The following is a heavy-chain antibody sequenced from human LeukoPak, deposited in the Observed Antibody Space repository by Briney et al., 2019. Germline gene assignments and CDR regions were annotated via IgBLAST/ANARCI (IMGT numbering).Heavy chain of an antibody. CDR2: INSYGNNA. J-gene: IGHJ4*02. Sequence: GGSLRLSCAASGFTFRNYAMHWVRQAPGKGLEYVSAINSYGNNAYYANSVKGRFTISRDNSKNTLNLQMGSLRVEDTAVYYCAKDGDNSGFDYWGQGTLVTVSS. V-gene: IGHV3-64*01. CDR1: GFTFRNYA. CDR3: AKDGDNSGFDY. D-gene: IGHD1-26*01.